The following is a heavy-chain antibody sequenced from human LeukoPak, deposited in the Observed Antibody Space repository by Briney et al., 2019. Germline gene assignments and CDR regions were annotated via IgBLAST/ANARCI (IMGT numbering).Heavy chain of an antibody. D-gene: IGHD3-22*01. CDR3: ARLTYYYDSSGYWVFDY. V-gene: IGHV3-48*03. CDR2: ISGSGSTI. CDR1: GFTFSSYE. J-gene: IGHJ4*02. Sequence: GGSLRLSCAASGFTFSSYEMNWVRQAPGKGLEWVSYISGSGSTIYYADSVKGRFTISRDNAKNSLYLQMNSLRAEDAAVYYCARLTYYYDSSGYWVFDYWGQGTLVTVSS.